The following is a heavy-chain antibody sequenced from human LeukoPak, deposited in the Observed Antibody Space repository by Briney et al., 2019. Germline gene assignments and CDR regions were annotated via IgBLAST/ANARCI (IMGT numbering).Heavy chain of an antibody. J-gene: IGHJ4*02. Sequence: GASVKVSCKASGYTFTGYYMHWARQAPGQGLEWMGWINPNSGGTNYAQKFQGRVTMTRDTSISTAYMELSRLRSDDTAVYYCASLGYDSSGYYSDYWGQGTLVTVSS. CDR1: GYTFTGYY. D-gene: IGHD3-22*01. CDR3: ASLGYDSSGYYSDY. CDR2: INPNSGGT. V-gene: IGHV1-2*02.